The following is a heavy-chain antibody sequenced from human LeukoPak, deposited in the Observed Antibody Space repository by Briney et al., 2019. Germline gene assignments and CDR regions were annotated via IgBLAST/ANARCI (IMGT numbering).Heavy chain of an antibody. Sequence: SQTLSLTCAVSGGSISSGGYSWSWIRQPPGKGLEWIGYIYHSGSTYYNPSLKSRVTISVDRSKNQFSLKLSSVTAADTAVYYCARLRNDVFDIWGQGTMVTVSS. CDR2: IYHSGST. J-gene: IGHJ3*02. V-gene: IGHV4-30-2*01. CDR1: GGSISSGGYS. CDR3: ARLRNDVFDI.